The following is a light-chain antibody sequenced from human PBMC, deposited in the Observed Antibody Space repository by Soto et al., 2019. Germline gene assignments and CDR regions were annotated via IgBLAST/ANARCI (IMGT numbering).Light chain of an antibody. CDR2: EVT. CDR1: RSDVGGYNY. V-gene: IGLV2-8*01. CDR3: TSYEGGKYFEV. Sequence: QSALTQPPSASGSPGQSFTISCTGSRSDVGGYNYVSWYQQHPGKAPKLIIYEVTKRPSGVPDRFSGSKSGHTASLTVSGLQSDDEADYYCTSYEGGKYFEVFGTGTKVTVL. J-gene: IGLJ1*01.